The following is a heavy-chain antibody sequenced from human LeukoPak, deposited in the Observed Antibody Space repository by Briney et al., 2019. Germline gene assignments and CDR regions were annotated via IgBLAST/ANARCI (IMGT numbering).Heavy chain of an antibody. CDR3: ARENDDYTFT. Sequence: SETLSLTCTVSGGSIFSSYWSWIRQPAGKGLEWIGRIYTTGTTNYNPSLKSRVAMSVDTSKNQFSLKLTSMTAADTAIFYCARENDDYTFTWGQGVLVTVSS. J-gene: IGHJ4*02. V-gene: IGHV4-4*07. CDR1: GGSIFSSY. CDR2: IYTTGTT. D-gene: IGHD4-17*01.